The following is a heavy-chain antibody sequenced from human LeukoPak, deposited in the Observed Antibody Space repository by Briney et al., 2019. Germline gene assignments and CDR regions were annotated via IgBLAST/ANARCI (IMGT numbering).Heavy chain of an antibody. Sequence: PGRSLRLSCAASGFTFSSYAMHWVRQAPGKGLEWVAVISYDGSNKYYADSVKGRFTISRDNAKNTLYLQMNSLRAEDTAVYYCIRDLGLFSGYDYDGNFDYWGQGTLVTVSS. D-gene: IGHD5-12*01. V-gene: IGHV3-30*04. CDR2: ISYDGSNK. CDR3: IRDLGLFSGYDYDGNFDY. J-gene: IGHJ4*02. CDR1: GFTFSSYA.